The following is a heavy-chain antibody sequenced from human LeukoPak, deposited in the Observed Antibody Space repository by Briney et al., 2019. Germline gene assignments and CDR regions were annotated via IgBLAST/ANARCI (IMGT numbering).Heavy chain of an antibody. Sequence: GESPKISFKGSGYRFTSYWIGWVRQMPGKGLEWMGIIYPGDSDTRYSPSFQGQVTISADKSISTAYLQWSSLKAADTAMYYCARPSRDGYNFDYWGQGTLVTVSS. V-gene: IGHV5-51*01. CDR2: IYPGDSDT. J-gene: IGHJ4*02. CDR3: ARPSRDGYNFDY. CDR1: GYRFTSYW. D-gene: IGHD5-24*01.